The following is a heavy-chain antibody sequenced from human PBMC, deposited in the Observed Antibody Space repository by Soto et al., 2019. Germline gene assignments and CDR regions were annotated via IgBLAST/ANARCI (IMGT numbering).Heavy chain of an antibody. CDR2: ISYDGSNK. CDR3: AKDRPSGSRPYYYCMDV. D-gene: IGHD1-26*01. J-gene: IGHJ6*02. CDR1: GFTFSSYG. Sequence: QVQLVESGGGVVQPGRSLRLSCAASGFTFSSYGMHWVRQAPGKGLEWVAVISYDGSNKYYADSVKGRFTISRDNSKNTLYLQMNSLRAEDTAVYYCAKDRPSGSRPYYYCMDVWGQGTTGTVSS. V-gene: IGHV3-30*18.